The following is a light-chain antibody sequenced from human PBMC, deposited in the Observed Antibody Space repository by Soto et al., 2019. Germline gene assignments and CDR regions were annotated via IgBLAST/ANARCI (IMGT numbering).Light chain of an antibody. CDR3: CSYAGSTTRVV. Sequence: QSALTQPASVSGSPGQSIAISCTGTSSDVVTYKYVSWYQQHPGKAPKLMSYEVSIRPSGVFDRFSGSKSGNTASLTISGLRTEDEAYYYCCSYAGSTTRVVFGGGTKLTVL. CDR1: SSDVVTYKY. V-gene: IGLV2-14*01. J-gene: IGLJ2*01. CDR2: EVS.